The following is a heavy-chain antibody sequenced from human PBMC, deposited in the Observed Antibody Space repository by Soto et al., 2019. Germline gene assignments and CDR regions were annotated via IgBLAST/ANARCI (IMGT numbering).Heavy chain of an antibody. D-gene: IGHD3-22*01. Sequence: HPGGSLRLSCAASGFTFSSYSMNWVRQAPGKGLEWVSYISSSSSTIYYADSVKGRFTISRDNAKNSLYLQMNSLRDEDTAVYYCARDAPPLAYYYDTNWFAPWGQGTLVTVYS. CDR3: ARDAPPLAYYYDTNWFAP. V-gene: IGHV3-48*02. CDR1: GFTFSSYS. CDR2: ISSSSSTI. J-gene: IGHJ5*02.